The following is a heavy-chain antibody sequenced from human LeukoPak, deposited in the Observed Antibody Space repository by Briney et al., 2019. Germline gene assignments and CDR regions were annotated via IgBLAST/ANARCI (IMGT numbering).Heavy chain of an antibody. CDR1: GFTFSSYG. CDR3: AKATPYYYGSGSYYTGAYYHYGMDV. Sequence: GRSLRLSCAASGFTFSSYGMHWVHQAPGKGLEWVAVISYDGSNKYYADSVKGRFTISRDNSKNTLYLQMNSLRAEDTPVYYCAKATPYYYGSGSYYTGAYYHYGMDVWGKGTTVTVPS. D-gene: IGHD3-10*01. V-gene: IGHV3-30*18. CDR2: ISYDGSNK. J-gene: IGHJ6*04.